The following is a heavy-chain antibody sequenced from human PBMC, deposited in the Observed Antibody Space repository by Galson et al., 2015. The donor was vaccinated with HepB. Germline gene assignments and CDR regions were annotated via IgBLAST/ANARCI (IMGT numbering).Heavy chain of an antibody. V-gene: IGHV3-33*01. CDR3: SRDGNPAGLGMDV. CDR1: GFTFSSYG. Sequence: SLRLSCAASGFTFSSYGMHWVRQAPGKGLEWVAVIWYDGSNKYYADSVKGRLTISRDNSKNTLYLQMNSLRAEDTAVYYCSRDGNPAGLGMDVWGQGTTVTVSS. J-gene: IGHJ6*02. CDR2: IWYDGSNK.